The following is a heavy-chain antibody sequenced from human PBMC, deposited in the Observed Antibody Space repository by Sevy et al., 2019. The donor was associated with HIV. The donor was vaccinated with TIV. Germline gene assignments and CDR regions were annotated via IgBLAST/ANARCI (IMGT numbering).Heavy chain of an antibody. D-gene: IGHD6-13*01. V-gene: IGHV4-59*01. CDR2: IYSSGSGST. J-gene: IGHJ4*02. Sequence: SETLSLTCTVSGGSISTYYWSWIRQPPGKGLEWVGYIYSSGSGSTNYNPSLKSRVTISVDMPKNQFSLRVSSVTVAGTGVYYCGGGFLSEQLDYWGQGTLVTVSS. CDR3: GGGFLSEQLDY. CDR1: GGSISTYY.